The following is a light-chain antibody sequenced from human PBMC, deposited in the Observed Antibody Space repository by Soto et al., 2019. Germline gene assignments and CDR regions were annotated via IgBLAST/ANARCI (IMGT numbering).Light chain of an antibody. CDR3: HQASSFPYT. CDR1: HDIKKW. CDR2: AAS. J-gene: IGKJ3*01. Sequence: DIQMTQSPSSVPASVGDTINITCRASHDIKKWLAWYQQKPGKAPKVLIYAASNLESGVSPRFSGSGAGTEFSLTISSLQTEDFATHFCHQASSFPYTFGPGTKVDIK. V-gene: IGKV1-12*01.